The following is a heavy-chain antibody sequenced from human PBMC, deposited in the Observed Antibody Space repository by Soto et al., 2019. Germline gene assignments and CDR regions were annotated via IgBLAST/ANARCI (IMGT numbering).Heavy chain of an antibody. J-gene: IGHJ6*02. CDR1: GGSISSSHW. Sequence: QVHLQESGPGLVNPSGTLTLTCAVSGGSISSSHWWGWVRQAPGKGLEWIGEIYHSGSTNYNPSLKSRITMSVDKSKNQFSVNLGSVTAADTAVYYCVRDADETAIVPAPWLVWGRGTMVTVSS. D-gene: IGHD2-21*02. V-gene: IGHV4-4*02. CDR2: IYHSGST. CDR3: VRDADETAIVPAPWLV.